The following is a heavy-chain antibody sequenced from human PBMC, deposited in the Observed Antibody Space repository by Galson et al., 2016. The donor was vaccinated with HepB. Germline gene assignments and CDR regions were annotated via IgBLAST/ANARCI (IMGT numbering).Heavy chain of an antibody. D-gene: IGHD3-3*01. Sequence: SLRLSCAASGFIFTNFVMSWVRKAPGKGLEWVSNISGDGGSRYYADSVKGRFTISRDNSKNTLYLQMNTLRVEDTAVYYCAKDIQSDFWSGFEPDYYYGMDVWGQGTTVTVSS. J-gene: IGHJ6*02. CDR2: ISGDGGSR. CDR1: GFIFTNFV. V-gene: IGHV3-23*01. CDR3: AKDIQSDFWSGFEPDYYYGMDV.